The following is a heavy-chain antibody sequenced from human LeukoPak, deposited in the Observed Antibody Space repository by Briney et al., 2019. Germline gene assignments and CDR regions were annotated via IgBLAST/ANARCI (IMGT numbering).Heavy chain of an antibody. Sequence: GGSLRLSCAASGFTFSSYWMSWVRQAPGKGLKWVASTKQDGGEKYYVDSVKGRFTISRDNAKSSLYLQMNSLRAEDTAVYYCARDGSTGAVDFDYWGQGTLVTVSS. CDR2: TKQDGGEK. V-gene: IGHV3-7*05. CDR3: ARDGSTGAVDFDY. D-gene: IGHD7-27*01. J-gene: IGHJ4*02. CDR1: GFTFSSYW.